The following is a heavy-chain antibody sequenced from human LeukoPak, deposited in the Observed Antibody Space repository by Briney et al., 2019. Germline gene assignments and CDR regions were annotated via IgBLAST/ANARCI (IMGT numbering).Heavy chain of an antibody. V-gene: IGHV3-33*01. CDR3: ARDPPQYGSGSYPDY. J-gene: IGHJ4*02. CDR1: GFTFSSYG. D-gene: IGHD3-10*01. CDR2: IWYDGSNK. Sequence: GGSLRLSCAASGFTFSSYGMHWVRQAPGKGLEWVAVIWYDGSNKYYADSVKGRLTISRDNSKNTLYLQMNSLRAEDTAVYYCARDPPQYGSGSYPDYWGQGTLVTVSS.